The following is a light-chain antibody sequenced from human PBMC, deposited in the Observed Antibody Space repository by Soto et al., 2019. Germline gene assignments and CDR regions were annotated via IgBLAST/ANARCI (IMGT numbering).Light chain of an antibody. CDR2: EVN. Sequence: QSVLTQPASVSGSPGQSITISCTGTSSDVGGYNYVSWYQQHPGKAPKLMIYEVNKRPSGVPDRFSGSKSGNTASLTVSGLQAEDEADYYCSAYTTSIALYVFGAGTKVTVL. CDR3: SAYTTSIALYV. J-gene: IGLJ1*01. CDR1: SSDVGGYNY. V-gene: IGLV2-14*01.